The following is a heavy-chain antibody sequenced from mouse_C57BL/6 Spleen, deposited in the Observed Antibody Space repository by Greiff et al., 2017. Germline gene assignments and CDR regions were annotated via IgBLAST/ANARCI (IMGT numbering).Heavy chain of an antibody. CDR1: GFTFSDFY. J-gene: IGHJ2*01. Sequence: EVKLVESGGGLVQSGRSLRLSCATSGFTFSDFYMEWVRQAPGKGLEWIAASRNKANDYTTEYSASVKGRFIVSRDTSQSILYLQMNALRAEDTAIYYCARDLYGDFDYWGQGTTLTVSS. V-gene: IGHV7-1*01. CDR2: SRNKANDYTT. CDR3: ARDLYGDFDY. D-gene: IGHD1-1*01.